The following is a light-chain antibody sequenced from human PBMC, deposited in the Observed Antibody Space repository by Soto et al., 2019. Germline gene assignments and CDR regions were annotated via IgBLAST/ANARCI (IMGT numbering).Light chain of an antibody. CDR1: SSDVGGYNY. J-gene: IGLJ2*01. CDR3: KSYAGSNNGV. CDR2: EVS. V-gene: IGLV2-8*01. Sequence: QSALTQPPSASGSPGQSVTISCTGTSSDVGGYNYVSWYQQHPGKAPKVMIYEVSKRPSGVPDRFSGSKSGNTASLTVSGLQAEDEADYYCKSYAGSNNGVFGGGTKVTVL.